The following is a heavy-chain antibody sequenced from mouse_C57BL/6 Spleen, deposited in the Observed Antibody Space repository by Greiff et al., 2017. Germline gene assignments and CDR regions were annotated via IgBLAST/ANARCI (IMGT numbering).Heavy chain of an antibody. Sequence: VQLQQSGAELVRPGASVKLSCKASGYTFTDYSIKWVKQRHGQGLEWIARFYPGSGNTYYNEKFKGKATLTAEKSSSTAYMQLSRLTSEDSAVYICARSGGGSMDYWGQGTSVTVSS. CDR1: GYTFTDYS. CDR2: FYPGSGNT. V-gene: IGHV1-76*01. D-gene: IGHD3-1*01. CDR3: ARSGGGSMDY. J-gene: IGHJ4*01.